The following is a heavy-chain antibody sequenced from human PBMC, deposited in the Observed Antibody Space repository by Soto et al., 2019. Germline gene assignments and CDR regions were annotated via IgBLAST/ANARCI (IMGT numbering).Heavy chain of an antibody. J-gene: IGHJ4*02. CDR1: GFTFSIYR. Sequence: PGGSLRLSFAASGFTFSIYRMSWVRQAPGKGLEGVANIKQDGFMKYYADSVNGRFTISRDNAENSLYLQMNSLRDDDTAVYYCARDRGAPRKYYFDSWGQGALVTVSS. CDR3: ARDRGAPRKYYFDS. D-gene: IGHD1-26*01. V-gene: IGHV3-7*01. CDR2: IKQDGFMK.